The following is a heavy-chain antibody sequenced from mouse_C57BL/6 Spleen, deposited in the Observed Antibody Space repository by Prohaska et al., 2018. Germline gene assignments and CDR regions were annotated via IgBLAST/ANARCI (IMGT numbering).Heavy chain of an antibody. J-gene: IGHJ1*03. V-gene: IGHV1-55*01. Sequence: GKQRPGQGLEWIGDIYPGSGSTNYNEKFKSKATLTVDTSSSTAYMQLSSLTSEDSAVYYCARCVLYYDYYWYFDVWGTGTTVTVSS. CDR3: ARCVLYYDYYWYFDV. D-gene: IGHD2-4*01. CDR2: IYPGSGST.